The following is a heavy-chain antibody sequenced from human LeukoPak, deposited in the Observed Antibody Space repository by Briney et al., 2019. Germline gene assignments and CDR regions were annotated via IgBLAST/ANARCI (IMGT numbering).Heavy chain of an antibody. CDR1: GGTFSSYA. J-gene: IGHJ6*03. V-gene: IGHV1-69*05. Sequence: ASVKVSCKASGGTFSSYAISWVRQAPGQGLEWMGGIIPIFGTANYAQKFQGRVTITTDASTSTAYMELSSLRSEDTAVYYCARGTSTAGYYYYYMDVWGKGTTVTVSS. CDR3: ARGTSTAGYYYYYMDV. CDR2: IIPIFGTA.